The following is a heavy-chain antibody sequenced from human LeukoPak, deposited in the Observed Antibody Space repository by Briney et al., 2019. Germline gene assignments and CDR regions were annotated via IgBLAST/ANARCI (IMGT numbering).Heavy chain of an antibody. J-gene: IGHJ4*02. D-gene: IGHD1-14*01. Sequence: ASVKVSCKASGYTSTGYYMHWVRQAPGQGLEWMGWINPNSGGTNYAQKFQGRVTMTRDTSISTAYMELSRLRSDDTAAYYCARLVRTRTYYFDYWGQGTLVTVPS. CDR3: ARLVRTRTYYFDY. CDR2: INPNSGGT. V-gene: IGHV1-2*02. CDR1: GYTSTGYY.